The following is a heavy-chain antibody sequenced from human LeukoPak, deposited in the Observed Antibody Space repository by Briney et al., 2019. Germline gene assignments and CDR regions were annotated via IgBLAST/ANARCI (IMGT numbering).Heavy chain of an antibody. V-gene: IGHV4-59*12. D-gene: IGHD2-2*01. CDR1: GVSISTYS. Sequence: SETLSLTCTVSGVSISTYSWSWIRQPPGKGLEWIGYISYSGSTSYNPSLRSRVTISVDTSKNRFSLNLTSVTAADTAVYFCARAPRAYCSTTGSCFQDYWGQGTLVTVSP. CDR2: ISYSGST. CDR3: ARAPRAYCSTTGSCFQDY. J-gene: IGHJ4*02.